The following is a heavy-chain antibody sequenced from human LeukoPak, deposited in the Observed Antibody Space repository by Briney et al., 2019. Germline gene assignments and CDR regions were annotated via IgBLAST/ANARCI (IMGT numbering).Heavy chain of an antibody. V-gene: IGHV3-15*01. CDR1: GFAFSNAW. Sequence: GGSLRLSCSVSGFAFSNAWMSWVRQAPGKGLEWVGRIKTKTDGGTADYAAPVKGRFTLSRDDSKNMLYLQMNSLKSEDTAVYYCSTDPYSSSSWHYWGQGALVTVSS. CDR2: IKTKTDGGTA. D-gene: IGHD6-13*01. J-gene: IGHJ4*02. CDR3: STDPYSSSSWHY.